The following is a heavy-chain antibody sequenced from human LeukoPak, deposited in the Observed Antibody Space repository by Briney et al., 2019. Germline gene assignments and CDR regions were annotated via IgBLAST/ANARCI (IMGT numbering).Heavy chain of an antibody. D-gene: IGHD2-2*01. V-gene: IGHV4-4*09. CDR3: ARHKTGCSSTSCYSGWFDP. Sequence: SETLSLTCTVSGGSISSYYWSWIRQPPGKGLEWIGYIYTSGSTNYNPSLKSRVTISVDTSKNQFSLKLSSVTAADTAVYYCARHKTGCSSTSCYSGWFDPWGQGTLVTVSS. CDR2: IYTSGST. J-gene: IGHJ5*02. CDR1: GGSISSYY.